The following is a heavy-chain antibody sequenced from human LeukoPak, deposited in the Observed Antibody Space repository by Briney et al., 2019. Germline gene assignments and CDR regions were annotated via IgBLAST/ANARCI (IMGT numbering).Heavy chain of an antibody. CDR1: GYSISSGYF. D-gene: IGHD1-26*01. CDR3: ARVGSLRWYSYYLDV. V-gene: IGHV4-38-2*02. Sequence: PSETLSLTCTVSGYSISSGYFWGWIRPPPGKGLEWVGTIFHSGNTYYNPSLKSRVTISVATSKNHFSLKLSSVTAADTAVYFCARVGSLRWYSYYLDVWGKGTTVTVSS. CDR2: IFHSGNT. J-gene: IGHJ6*03.